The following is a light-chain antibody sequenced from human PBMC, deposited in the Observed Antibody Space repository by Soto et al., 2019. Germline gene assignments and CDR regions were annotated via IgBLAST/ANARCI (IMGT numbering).Light chain of an antibody. J-gene: IGKJ5*01. CDR1: QSVSSSY. Sequence: VVLTQSPGTLSLSPGERDTLSCRASQSVSSSYLAWYQQKPGQAPRLLIYGASSRATGIPDRFSGSGSGTDFTLTISRLEPEDFAVYYCQQYGSSPLVTFGQGTRLEIK. CDR2: GAS. CDR3: QQYGSSPLVT. V-gene: IGKV3-20*01.